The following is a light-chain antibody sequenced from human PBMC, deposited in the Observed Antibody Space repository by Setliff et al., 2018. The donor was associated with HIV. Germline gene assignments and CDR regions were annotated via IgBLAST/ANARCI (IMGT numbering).Light chain of an antibody. V-gene: IGLV3-1*01. Sequence: SYELTQPPSVSVSPGQTANITCSGDKLGDKYACWYQQRPGQSPVLVIYQDNKRPSGIPKRFSGSNSGKTASLTISGTQAMDEADYYCQAWDSSTALHVFGTGTKVTVL. J-gene: IGLJ1*01. CDR1: KLGDKY. CDR3: QAWDSSTALHV. CDR2: QDN.